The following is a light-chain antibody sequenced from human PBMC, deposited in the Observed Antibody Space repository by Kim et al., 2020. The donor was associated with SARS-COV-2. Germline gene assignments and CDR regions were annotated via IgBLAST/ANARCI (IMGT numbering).Light chain of an antibody. CDR1: QGIGYS. CDR2: AAS. Sequence: ATVGDRVTLTGRASQGIGYSVAWYQQKPGKVPKVLIYAASALESGVPSRFSGSGYGADFTLTINSLQPEDVATYYCQKYDIGPLTFGGGTKVDIK. V-gene: IGKV1-27*01. CDR3: QKYDIGPLT. J-gene: IGKJ4*01.